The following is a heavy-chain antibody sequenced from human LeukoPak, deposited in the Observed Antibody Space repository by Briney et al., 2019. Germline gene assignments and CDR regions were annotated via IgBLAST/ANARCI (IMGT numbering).Heavy chain of an antibody. D-gene: IGHD5-12*01. CDR3: AMGSGYSGCDGYFDY. CDR2: ISWNSGSI. Sequence: GGSLRLSCAASGFTFDDYAMHWVRQAPGKGLEWVSGISWNSGSIGYADSVKGRFTISRDNAKNSLYLQMNSLRAEDTALYYCAMGSGYSGCDGYFDYWGQGTLVTVSS. CDR1: GFTFDDYA. V-gene: IGHV3-9*01. J-gene: IGHJ4*02.